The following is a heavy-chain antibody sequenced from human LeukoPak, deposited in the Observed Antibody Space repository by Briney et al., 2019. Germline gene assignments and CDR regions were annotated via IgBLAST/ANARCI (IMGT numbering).Heavy chain of an antibody. J-gene: IGHJ4*02. CDR2: ISGSGGST. V-gene: IGHV3-23*01. Sequence: GGSLRLSCAASGFTISSYAMSWVRQAPGKGLEWVSAISGSGGSTYYADSVKGRFTISRDNSENTLYLQMNSLRAEDTAVYYCAKRREGTAYYFDYWGQGTLVTVSS. CDR1: GFTISSYA. CDR3: AKRREGTAYYFDY.